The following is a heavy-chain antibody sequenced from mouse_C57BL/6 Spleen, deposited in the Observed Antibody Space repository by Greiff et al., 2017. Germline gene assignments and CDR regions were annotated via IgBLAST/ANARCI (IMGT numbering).Heavy chain of an antibody. CDR3: ARVGLRREYAMDY. D-gene: IGHD2-4*01. CDR2: IYPYNGVS. J-gene: IGHJ4*01. Sequence: EVQRVESGPELVKPGASVKISCKASGYSFTGYYMHWVKQSHGNILDWIGYIYPYNGVSSYNQKFKGKATLTVDKSSSTAYMELRSLTSEDSAVYYCARVGLRREYAMDYWGQGTSVTVSS. CDR1: GYSFTGYY. V-gene: IGHV1-31*01.